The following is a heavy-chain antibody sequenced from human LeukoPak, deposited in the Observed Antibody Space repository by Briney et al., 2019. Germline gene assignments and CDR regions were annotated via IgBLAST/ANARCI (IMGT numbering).Heavy chain of an antibody. Sequence: ASVKVSCKASGGAFSSYAISWVRQAPGQGLEWMGGIIPIFGTAKYAQKFQGRVTITADESTSTAYMELSSLRSEDTAVYYCARAGYDFWSGTYYYYMDVWGKGTTVTVSS. J-gene: IGHJ6*03. CDR2: IIPIFGTA. D-gene: IGHD3-3*01. V-gene: IGHV1-69*01. CDR1: GGAFSSYA. CDR3: ARAGYDFWSGTYYYYMDV.